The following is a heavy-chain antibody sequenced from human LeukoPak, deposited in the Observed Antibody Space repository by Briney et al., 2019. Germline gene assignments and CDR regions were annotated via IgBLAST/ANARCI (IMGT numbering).Heavy chain of an antibody. D-gene: IGHD2-8*01. CDR3: AKDIVLMVYAKGSSYFDY. CDR1: GFTFSSYA. J-gene: IGHJ4*02. CDR2: ISGSGGST. V-gene: IGHV3-23*01. Sequence: PAGGSLRLSCAASGFTFSSYAMSWVRQAPGKGLEWVSAISGSGGSTYYADSVKGRFTISRDNSKNTLYLQMNSLRAEDTAVYYCAKDIVLMVYAKGSSYFDYWGQGTLVTVSS.